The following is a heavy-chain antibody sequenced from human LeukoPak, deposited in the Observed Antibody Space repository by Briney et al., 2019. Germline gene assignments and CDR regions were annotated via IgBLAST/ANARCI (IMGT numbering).Heavy chain of an antibody. CDR2: VSYDGSKK. CDR3: AKSFTVSVNFLDY. CDR1: GFSFSNYA. J-gene: IGHJ4*02. D-gene: IGHD4-11*01. V-gene: IGHV3-30*04. Sequence: GGSLRLSCAASGFSFSNYAMHWVRQAPGKGLEWVAIVSYDGSKKYYADSVKGRFTISRDNSKNTLYLQMNSLRAEDTAVYYCAKSFTVSVNFLDYWGQGTLVTVSS.